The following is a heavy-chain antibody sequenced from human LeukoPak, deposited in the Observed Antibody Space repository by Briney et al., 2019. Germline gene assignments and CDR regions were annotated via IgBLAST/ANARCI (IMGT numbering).Heavy chain of an antibody. D-gene: IGHD6-6*01. J-gene: IGHJ4*02. CDR1: GFTFSTSW. CDR3: AREYSSSARDY. Sequence: GGSLRLSCAASGFTFSTSWMSWVRQAPGKGLEWVATINQGESKTYYVDSVRGRFTISRDNAKNSLYLQMNSLRADDTAVYFCAREYSSSARDYWGQGTLVTVSS. V-gene: IGHV3-7*05. CDR2: INQGESKT.